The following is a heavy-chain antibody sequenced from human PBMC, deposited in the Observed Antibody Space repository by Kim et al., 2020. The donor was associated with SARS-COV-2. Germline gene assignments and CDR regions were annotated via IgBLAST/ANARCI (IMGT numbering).Heavy chain of an antibody. CDR2: ISSSSSYI. Sequence: GGSLRLSCAASGFTFSSYSMNWVRQAPGKGLEWVSSISSSSSYIYYADSVKGRFTISRDNAKNSLYLQMNSLRAEDTAVYYCARTSYSSGEYFDYWGQGTLVTVSS. V-gene: IGHV3-21*01. CDR3: ARTSYSSGEYFDY. CDR1: GFTFSSYS. J-gene: IGHJ4*02. D-gene: IGHD6-19*01.